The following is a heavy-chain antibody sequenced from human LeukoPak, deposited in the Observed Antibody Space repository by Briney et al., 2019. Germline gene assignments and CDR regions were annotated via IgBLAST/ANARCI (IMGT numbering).Heavy chain of an antibody. Sequence: PGGSLRLSCAASGFTFSSYAMHWVRQAPGKGLEWAAVISYDGSNKYYADSVKGRFTISRDNSKNTLYLQMNSLRAEDMAVYYCASDISWYGTYYYGMDVWGQGTTVTVSS. J-gene: IGHJ6*02. CDR2: ISYDGSNK. V-gene: IGHV3-30-3*01. D-gene: IGHD6-13*01. CDR1: GFTFSSYA. CDR3: ASDISWYGTYYYGMDV.